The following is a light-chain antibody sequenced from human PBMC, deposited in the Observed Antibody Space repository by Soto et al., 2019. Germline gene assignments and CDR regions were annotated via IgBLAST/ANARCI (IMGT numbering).Light chain of an antibody. Sequence: EIVLTQSPGTLSLSPGERATLSCRASQSVSSNYLAWYQQTPGQAPRLLIYAASSRATGIPERFSGSGSGTDCTLTISRLEPADFAVYYCQQSYDSPPWTFGQGTQVEI. J-gene: IGKJ1*01. CDR3: QQSYDSPPWT. CDR2: AAS. CDR1: QSVSSNY. V-gene: IGKV3-20*01.